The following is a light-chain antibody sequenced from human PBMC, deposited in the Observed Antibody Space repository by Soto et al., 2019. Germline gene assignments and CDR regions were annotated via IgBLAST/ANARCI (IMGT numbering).Light chain of an antibody. CDR1: QGVSAY. CDR3: PQSYKTPHT. V-gene: IGKV1-39*01. CDR2: APS. Sequence: DIQMTPSPSSLSASVGDRVTITCRASQGVSAYLLWYQQRQGTAPKLLIYAPSNLLSGVPSRFSRSGSWTNFTLTISSLPTEDFATYYWPQSYKTPHTFGQGTKLETK. J-gene: IGKJ2*01.